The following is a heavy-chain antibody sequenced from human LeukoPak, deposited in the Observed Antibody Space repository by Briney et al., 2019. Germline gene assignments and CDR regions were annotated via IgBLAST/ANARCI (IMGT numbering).Heavy chain of an antibody. CDR3: ARERSGNYYMDV. Sequence: GGSLRLSCAASGFTFSSYEMNWVRQAPGKGLEWVSYISSSGSTIYYADSVKGRFTISRDNAKNSLYLQMNSLRAEDTAVYYCARERSGNYYMDVWGKGTTVTVSS. CDR1: GFTFSSYE. CDR2: ISSSGSTI. V-gene: IGHV3-48*03. J-gene: IGHJ6*03. D-gene: IGHD3-10*01.